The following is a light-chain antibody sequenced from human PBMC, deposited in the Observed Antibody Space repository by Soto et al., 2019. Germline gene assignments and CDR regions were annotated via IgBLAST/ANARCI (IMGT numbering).Light chain of an antibody. CDR2: EVS. V-gene: IGLV2-8*01. CDR1: SSDVGGYNY. J-gene: IGLJ2*01. CDR3: SSYAGSNNGNVV. Sequence: QSALTQPPSASGSPGQSVTISCTGTSSDVGGYNYVSWYQQHPGKAPKLMIYEVSKRPSGVPDRFSGSKSGNTAYLTVSGLQAEDEADYYCSSYAGSNNGNVVFGGGTQLTVL.